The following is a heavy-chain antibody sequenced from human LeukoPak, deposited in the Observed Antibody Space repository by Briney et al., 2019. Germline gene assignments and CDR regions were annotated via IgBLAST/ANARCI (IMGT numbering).Heavy chain of an antibody. V-gene: IGHV3-33*08. J-gene: IGHJ5*02. Sequence: GSLRLSCSVSGFTFSSYGMHWVRQAPGKGLEWVAVIWYDGSNKYYADSVKGRFTISRDNSKNTLYLQMNSLRAEDTAVYYCARDRWPRSNGGWFDPWGQGTLVTVSS. D-gene: IGHD5-24*01. CDR2: IWYDGSNK. CDR1: GFTFSSYG. CDR3: ARDRWPRSNGGWFDP.